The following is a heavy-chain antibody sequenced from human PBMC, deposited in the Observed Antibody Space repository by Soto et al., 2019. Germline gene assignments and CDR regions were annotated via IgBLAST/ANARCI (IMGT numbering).Heavy chain of an antibody. D-gene: IGHD3-22*01. CDR1: GGSISSTTYY. CDR3: ATDLYYYVTTGFYYYLPLDF. V-gene: IGHV4-39*01. J-gene: IGHJ4*02. Sequence: QLQLQESGPGLVKPSETLSLTCAVSGGSISSTTYYWGWIRQPPGKGLEWIGTISYSGATYYNPSLKSRVTISVDTSNNQLWLKLTSVTAAYTAVYYCATDLYYYVTTGFYYYLPLDFCCQGAMVTVSS. CDR2: ISYSGAT.